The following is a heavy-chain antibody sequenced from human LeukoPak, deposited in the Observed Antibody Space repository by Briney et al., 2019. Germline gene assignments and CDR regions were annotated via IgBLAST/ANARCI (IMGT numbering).Heavy chain of an antibody. D-gene: IGHD2-15*01. Sequence: GGSLRLSCTASGFTLRDLFIDWVRQAPGGGLEWIGHSRSKAESHRSEYAATVRGRFTISRDDAKDSVSLQMNSWQTEDTAVYYCSGGCAGRGPSDIWGQGTMVTVSS. J-gene: IGHJ3*02. CDR2: SRSKAESHRS. V-gene: IGHV3-72*01. CDR1: GFTLRDLF. CDR3: SGGCAGRGPSDI.